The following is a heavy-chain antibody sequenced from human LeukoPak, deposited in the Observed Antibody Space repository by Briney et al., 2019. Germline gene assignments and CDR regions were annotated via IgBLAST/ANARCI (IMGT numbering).Heavy chain of an antibody. Sequence: SETLSLTCAVYGGSFSGYYWSWIRQPPGKGLEWIGEINHSGSTNYNPSLKSRVTISVDTSKNQFSLKLSSVTAADTAAYYCARGSRQLGSFDPWGQGTLVTVSS. J-gene: IGHJ5*02. CDR3: ARGSRQLGSFDP. V-gene: IGHV4-34*01. CDR2: INHSGST. CDR1: GGSFSGYY. D-gene: IGHD6-13*01.